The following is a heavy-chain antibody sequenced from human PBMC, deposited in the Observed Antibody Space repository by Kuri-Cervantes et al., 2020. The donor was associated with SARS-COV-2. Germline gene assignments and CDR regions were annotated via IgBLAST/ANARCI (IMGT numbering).Heavy chain of an antibody. Sequence: SVKVSCKASGYTFTGYYMHWVRQAPGQGLEWMGRIIPIFGTANYAQKFQGRVTITADESTSTAYMELSSLRSEDTAVYYCASRPYSSGWYEGIDYWGQGTPVTVSS. V-gene: IGHV1-69*13. CDR1: GYTFTGYY. CDR2: IIPIFGTA. D-gene: IGHD6-19*01. CDR3: ASRPYSSGWYEGIDY. J-gene: IGHJ4*02.